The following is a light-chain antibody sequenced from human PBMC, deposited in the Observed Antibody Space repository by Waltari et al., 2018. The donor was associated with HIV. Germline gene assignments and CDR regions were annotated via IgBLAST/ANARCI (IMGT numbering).Light chain of an antibody. J-gene: IGLJ3*02. Sequence: AGLTQPSSVSKGLGQNVTLTCTGNDNNDGHEGAGWLLRHEGHPPEVLSYRGGARPAGISQKYSASRSGNTASLTITGLRVDDEAVYYCSAWDSSLSEWVFGGGTKLTVL. CDR2: RGG. V-gene: IGLV10-54*01. CDR3: SAWDSSLSEWV. CDR1: DNNDGHEG.